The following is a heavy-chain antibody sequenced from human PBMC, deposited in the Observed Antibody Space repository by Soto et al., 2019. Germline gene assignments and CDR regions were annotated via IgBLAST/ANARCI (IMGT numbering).Heavy chain of an antibody. D-gene: IGHD6-13*01. CDR2: ISGSGGST. CDR3: AKDQGSSWYEIDY. Sequence: GGSLRLSFAASGFTFSNYAVTWVRQAPGEGLEWVSTISGSGGSTYYADSVKGRFTISRDNSKNTLYLQMNSLRAEDTAVYYCAKDQGSSWYEIDYWGQGTLVTVSS. V-gene: IGHV3-23*01. J-gene: IGHJ4*02. CDR1: GFTFSNYA.